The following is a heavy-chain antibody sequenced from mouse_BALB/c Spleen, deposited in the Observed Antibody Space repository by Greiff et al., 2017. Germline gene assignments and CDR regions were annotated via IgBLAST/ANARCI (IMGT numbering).Heavy chain of an antibody. CDR1: GFDFSRYW. V-gene: IGHV4-2*02. CDR3: ARHRYDVLGAMDY. D-gene: IGHD2-14*01. CDR2: INPGSSTI. J-gene: IGHJ4*01. Sequence: EVMLVESGGGLVQPGGSLNLSCAASGFDFSRYWMSWARQAPGKGQEWIGEINPGSSTINYTPSLKDKFIISRDNAKNTLYLQMSKVRSEDTALYYCARHRYDVLGAMDYWGQGTSVTVSS.